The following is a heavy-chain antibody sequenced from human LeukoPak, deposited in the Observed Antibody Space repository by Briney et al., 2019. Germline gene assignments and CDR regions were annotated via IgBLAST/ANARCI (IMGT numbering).Heavy chain of an antibody. CDR3: ARDSSEFRSLIPH. CDR1: GYTFTSYG. D-gene: IGHD2-21*01. V-gene: IGHV1-69*13. J-gene: IGHJ1*01. CDR2: IIPIFGTA. Sequence: ASVKVSCKASGYTFTSYGISWVRQAPGQGLEWMGGIIPIFGTAKYAQKFQGRVTITADESTSTAYMELSSLRSEDTAVYYCARDSSEFRSLIPHWGQGTLVTVSS.